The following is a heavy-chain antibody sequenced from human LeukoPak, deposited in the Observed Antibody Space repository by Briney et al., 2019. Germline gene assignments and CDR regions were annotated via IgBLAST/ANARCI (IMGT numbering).Heavy chain of an antibody. CDR1: GFTFSSYS. V-gene: IGHV3-48*01. Sequence: QPGGSLRLSCSASGFTFSSYSMNWVRQAPGKGLEWISYIRTSSSIIYYADSVKGRFTVSRDDAKNSLYLQMNSLRGEDTAVYYCARDDPGVAIGGYWGQGTLVTVSS. CDR2: IRTSSSII. CDR3: ARDDPGVAIGGY. D-gene: IGHD2-21*01. J-gene: IGHJ4*02.